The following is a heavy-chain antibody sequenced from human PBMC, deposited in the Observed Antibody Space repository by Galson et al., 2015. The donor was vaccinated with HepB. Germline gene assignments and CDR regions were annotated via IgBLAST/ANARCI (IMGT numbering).Heavy chain of an antibody. CDR1: GFSLSSNAVG. V-gene: IGHV2-5*02. CDR3: AHGIWQQTVPYFYY. D-gene: IGHD6-13*01. J-gene: IGHJ4*02. CDR2: IYWDDDK. Sequence: PALVKPTQTLTLTCTFSGFSLSSNAVGVGWIRQPPGKALEWLALIYWDDDKRYRPSLKNRLTITKDTSKNQAVLTMTNVDPVDTARYFCAHGIWQQTVPYFYYGGQGTLLTVSS.